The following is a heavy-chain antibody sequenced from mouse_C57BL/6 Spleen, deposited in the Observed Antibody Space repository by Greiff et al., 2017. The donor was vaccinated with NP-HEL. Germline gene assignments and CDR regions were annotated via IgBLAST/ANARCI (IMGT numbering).Heavy chain of an antibody. V-gene: IGHV1-64*01. CDR3: ARSAVVAYYYAMDY. CDR1: GYTFTSYW. Sequence: QVQLQQPGAELVKPGASVKLSCKASGYTFTSYWMHWVKQRPGQGLEWIGMIHPNSGSTNYNEKSKSKATLTVDKSSSTAYMQLSSLTSEDSAVYYCARSAVVAYYYAMDYWGQGTSVTVSS. D-gene: IGHD1-1*01. J-gene: IGHJ4*01. CDR2: IHPNSGST.